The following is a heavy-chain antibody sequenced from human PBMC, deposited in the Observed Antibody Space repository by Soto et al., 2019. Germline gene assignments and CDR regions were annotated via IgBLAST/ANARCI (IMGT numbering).Heavy chain of an antibody. Sequence: VDLVESGGGVVQPGKSLRLSCTASGFTFTKFAMHWVRRAPGKGLEWVALISYDGSEKYYADSVKGRFSISRDNSRNTLYLQMNSLRGEDTAVYYCARDRDEILTGYHDYWGQGTEVTVST. J-gene: IGHJ4*02. CDR1: GFTFTKFA. V-gene: IGHV3-30-3*01. CDR2: ISYDGSEK. CDR3: ARDRDEILTGYHDY. D-gene: IGHD3-9*01.